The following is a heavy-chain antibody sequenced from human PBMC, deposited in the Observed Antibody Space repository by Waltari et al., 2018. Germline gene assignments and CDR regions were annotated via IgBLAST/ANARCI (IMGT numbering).Heavy chain of an antibody. CDR1: GFTISRFW. CDR3: VGWNDPINS. J-gene: IGHJ4*02. CDR2: IGPDGSDK. Sequence: EAQLVQSGGGLVQPGGSLTLSCAASGFTISRFWMTWIRQAPGQGLQWVAHIGPDGSDKYYVDSLKGRFTISRDNAENSLLLQMSSLRVEDTALYYCVGWNDPINSWGQGTLVAVSS. D-gene: IGHD1-1*01. V-gene: IGHV3-7*01.